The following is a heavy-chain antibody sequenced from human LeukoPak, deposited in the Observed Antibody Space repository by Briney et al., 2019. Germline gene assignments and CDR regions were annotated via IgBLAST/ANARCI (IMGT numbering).Heavy chain of an antibody. CDR1: GGSISSYY. D-gene: IGHD6-19*01. CDR2: IYTSGST. J-gene: IGHJ4*02. V-gene: IGHV4-4*07. Sequence: SETLSLTCTVSGGSISSYYWSWIRQPAGKGLEWIGRIYTSGSTDYNPSLKSRVTISLDTSKNQFSLKLSSVTAADTAVYYCARAESSGWYGYFDYWGQGTLVTVSS. CDR3: ARAESSGWYGYFDY.